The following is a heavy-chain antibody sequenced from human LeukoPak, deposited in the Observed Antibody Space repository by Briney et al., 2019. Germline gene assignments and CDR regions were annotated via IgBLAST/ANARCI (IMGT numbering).Heavy chain of an antibody. D-gene: IGHD6-25*01. Sequence: GGSLRLSCAASGSTFSSYAMSWVRQAPGKGLEWVSGISGSGGSTNYADSVKGRFTISRGNSKNTLYLQMNSLRAEDTAVYYCAKDQRGPLFDYWGQGTLVTVSS. CDR1: GSTFSSYA. CDR2: ISGSGGST. CDR3: AKDQRGPLFDY. J-gene: IGHJ4*02. V-gene: IGHV3-23*01.